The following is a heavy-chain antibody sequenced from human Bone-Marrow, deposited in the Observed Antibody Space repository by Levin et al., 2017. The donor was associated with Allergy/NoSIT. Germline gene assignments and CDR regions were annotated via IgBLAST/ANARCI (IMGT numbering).Heavy chain of an antibody. V-gene: IGHV3-33*01. CDR1: GFTFSAFG. J-gene: IGHJ4*02. CDR2: VSHDGSHR. Sequence: GGSLRLSCAASGFTFSAFGMHWVRQAPGRGLEWVAVVSHDGSHRVYADSVKARFTISRDNSKKIHYLQMDSLGPEDTAVYYCERERGEWGQFYVDSWGQGILVTVSS. D-gene: IGHD1-26*01. CDR3: ERERGEWGQFYVDS.